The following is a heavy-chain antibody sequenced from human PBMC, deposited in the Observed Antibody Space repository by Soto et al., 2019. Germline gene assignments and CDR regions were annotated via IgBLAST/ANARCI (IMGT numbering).Heavy chain of an antibody. CDR1: GDSVSSNSAA. CDR3: ARDGRVLLWFGELLGSGMDV. D-gene: IGHD3-10*01. CDR2: TYYRSKWYN. Sequence: SPTLSLTCAISGDSVSSNSAAWNWIRQSPSRGLEWLGRTYYRSKWYNDYAVSVKSRITINPDTSKNQFSLRLNSVTPEDTAVYYCARDGRVLLWFGELLGSGMDVWGQGTTVTVSS. J-gene: IGHJ6*02. V-gene: IGHV6-1*01.